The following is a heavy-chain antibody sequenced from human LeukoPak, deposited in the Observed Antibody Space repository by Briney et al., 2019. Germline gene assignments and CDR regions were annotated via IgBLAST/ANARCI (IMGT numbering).Heavy chain of an antibody. CDR1: GYTFTSYY. V-gene: IGHV1-2*02. CDR3: ARATCTTTSCYTLEY. J-gene: IGHJ4*02. CDR2: INPHNGGT. Sequence: GASVKVSCKASGYTFTSYYIHWVRQAPGQGLEWMVWINPHNGGTNSAQKFQGRVTMTRDTSISTAFMELSRLTSDDSAVYYCARATCTTTSCYTLEYWGQGTLVTVSS. D-gene: IGHD2-2*02.